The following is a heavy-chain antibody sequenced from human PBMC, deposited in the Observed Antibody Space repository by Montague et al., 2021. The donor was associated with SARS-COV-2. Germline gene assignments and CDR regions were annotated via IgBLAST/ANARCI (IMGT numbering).Heavy chain of an antibody. CDR1: GFTFSSYW. CDR2: IKQDGSEK. J-gene: IGHJ3*02. Sequence: SLRLSCAASGFTFSSYWMSWVRQAPGKGLEWVANIKQDGSEKYYVDSVKGRFTISRDNAKNSLYLQMNSLRAEDTAVYYCARRRLRFSDRSGAFDIWGQGTMVTVSS. V-gene: IGHV3-7*01. CDR3: ARRRLRFSDRSGAFDI. D-gene: IGHD5/OR15-5a*01.